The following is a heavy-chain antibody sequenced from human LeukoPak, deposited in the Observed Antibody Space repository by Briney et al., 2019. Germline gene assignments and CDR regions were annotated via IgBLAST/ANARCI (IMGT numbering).Heavy chain of an antibody. CDR2: ISGGGGGE. D-gene: IGHD4-17*01. V-gene: IGHV3-23*01. J-gene: IGHJ6*02. CDR3: AKDRWGGDGDLGYMDV. CDR1: GFTFSYYA. Sequence: GGSLRLSCAASGFTFSYYAMSWVPQAPGQGLVWGSVISGGGGGEYYADSVRGRFTIYRANAKTTLYLNMNRPRSDATAVYYCAKDRWGGDGDLGYMDVWGQGTTVSVS.